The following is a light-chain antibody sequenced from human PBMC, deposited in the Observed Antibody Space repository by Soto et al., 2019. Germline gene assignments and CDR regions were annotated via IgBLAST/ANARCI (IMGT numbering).Light chain of an antibody. CDR1: QSISSY. Sequence: IRMTRSPSALTSSVCETFTITCRSSQSISSYFKWSQQKQGTATTLLIHAASSLQSRVPSRFSGSGSGTDFDITISSLQPEYFATHYCHQRYNTPASGTFGQGTKVDIK. CDR2: AAS. J-gene: IGKJ1*01. V-gene: IGKV1-39*01. CDR3: HQRYNTPASGT.